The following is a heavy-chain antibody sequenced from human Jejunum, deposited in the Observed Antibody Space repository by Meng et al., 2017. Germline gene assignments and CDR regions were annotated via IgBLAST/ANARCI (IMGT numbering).Heavy chain of an antibody. D-gene: IGHD1-26*01. CDR3: ARSPYSGSALPFFDY. CDR2: IYYRGSP. J-gene: IGHJ4*02. CDR1: GDFSNSPDYY. Sequence: VLLQKSGQDLLKPSQTLSLTCTVSGDFSNSPDYYWSWIRQPPEQGLEWIGYIYYRGSPYYNPSLKSRVYISGDTSNKQFSLKLTSVTAADTAVYYCARSPYSGSALPFFDYWGQGSLVTVSS. V-gene: IGHV4-30-4*01.